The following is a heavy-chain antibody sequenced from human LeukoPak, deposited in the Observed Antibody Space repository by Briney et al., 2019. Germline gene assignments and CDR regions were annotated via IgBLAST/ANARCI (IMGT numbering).Heavy chain of an antibody. CDR1: GFTFSDYG. V-gene: IGHV3-30*02. Sequence: PGVSLRLSCAASGFTFSDYGMHWVRQAPGEGLEWVAFIRYDGTDKYYADSVKGRFTISRDNSKNTLYLQMNSLRAEDTAVYYCAKDRGVRGGPAYYYMDVWGKGTTVTVSS. CDR2: IRYDGTDK. CDR3: AKDRGVRGGPAYYYMDV. D-gene: IGHD3-10*01. J-gene: IGHJ6*03.